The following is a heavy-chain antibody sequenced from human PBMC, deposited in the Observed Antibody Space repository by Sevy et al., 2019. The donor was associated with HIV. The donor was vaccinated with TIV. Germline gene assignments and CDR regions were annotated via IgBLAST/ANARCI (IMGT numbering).Heavy chain of an antibody. CDR3: AREVNYYDSSDY. V-gene: IGHV3-11*01. CDR2: ISSSGSTI. CDR1: GFSFSNYW. J-gene: IGHJ4*02. Sequence: GGSLRLSCVATGFSFSNYWMHWVRQAPGKGLVWVSYISSSGSTIYYADSVKGRFTISRDNAKNSLYLQMNSLRAEDTAVYYCAREVNYYDSSDYWGQGTLVTVSS. D-gene: IGHD3-22*01.